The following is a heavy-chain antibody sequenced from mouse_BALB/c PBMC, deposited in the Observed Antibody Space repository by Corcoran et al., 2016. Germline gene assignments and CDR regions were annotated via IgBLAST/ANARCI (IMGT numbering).Heavy chain of an antibody. CDR2: INTYTGEP. V-gene: IGHV9-3-1*01. Sequence: QNQLVQYGPELKKHRETVQTSSKASGYTFTNYGMNWVKQAPGKGLKRMGWINTYTGEPTYADDFKGRFAFSLETSASTAYLQINNLKNEDTATYFCAREPYAMDYWGQGTSVTVS. CDR3: AREPYAMDY. J-gene: IGHJ4*01. CDR1: GYTFTNYG.